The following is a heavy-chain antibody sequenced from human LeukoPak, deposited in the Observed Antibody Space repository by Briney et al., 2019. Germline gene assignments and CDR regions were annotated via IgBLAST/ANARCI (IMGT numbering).Heavy chain of an antibody. D-gene: IGHD1-26*01. CDR2: ISSSSSYI. J-gene: IGHJ4*02. CDR3: ARDGSGSPY. CDR1: GFNVSRNY. V-gene: IGHV3-21*01. Sequence: GGSLRLSCAASGFNVSRNYMSWVRQAPGKGLEWVSSISSSSSYIYYADSVKGRFTISRDNAKNSLYLQMNSLRAEDTAVYYCARDGSGSPYWGQGTLVTVSS.